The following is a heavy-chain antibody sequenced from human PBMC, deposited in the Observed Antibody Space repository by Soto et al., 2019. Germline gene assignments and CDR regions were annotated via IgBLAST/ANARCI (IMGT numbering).Heavy chain of an antibody. Sequence: QVRLVESGGGVVQPGRSLRLSCAASGFTFSSYGMHWVRQAPGKGLEWVAGLWSDGSNKNYADSVKGRFTISRDNSKNTLYLQMKSLRAEDTAVYYCARDGLVGAGRNFDYWGQGTLVTVSS. CDR2: LWSDGSNK. D-gene: IGHD6-19*01. CDR3: ARDGLVGAGRNFDY. V-gene: IGHV3-33*01. CDR1: GFTFSSYG. J-gene: IGHJ4*02.